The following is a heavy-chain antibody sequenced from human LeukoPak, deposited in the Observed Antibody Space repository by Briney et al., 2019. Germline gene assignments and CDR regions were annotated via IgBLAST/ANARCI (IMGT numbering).Heavy chain of an antibody. Sequence: PSETLSLTCTVSGGSISSSSYYWGWIRQPPGKGLEWIGSIYYSGSTHYNPSLKSRVTISVDTSKNQFSLKLSSVTAADTAVYYCARQAPTSSSWYVAAQRGRYYFDYWGQGTLVTVSS. CDR1: GGSISSSSYY. V-gene: IGHV4-39*01. CDR2: IYYSGST. D-gene: IGHD6-13*01. CDR3: ARQAPTSSSWYVAAQRGRYYFDY. J-gene: IGHJ4*02.